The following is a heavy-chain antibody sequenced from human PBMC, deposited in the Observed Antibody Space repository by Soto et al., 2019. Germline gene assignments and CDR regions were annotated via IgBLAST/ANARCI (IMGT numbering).Heavy chain of an antibody. J-gene: IGHJ4*02. CDR2: VYYTGST. CDR3: ARSVAVPGAHIDY. D-gene: IGHD6-19*01. CDR1: AGSISGPY. V-gene: IGHV4-59*11. Sequence: SETLSLTGSLSAGSISGPYWSCIRQSPGKGLEWLGYVYYTGSTNYSPSLRSRVSISVDTSKNEFSLRLSSVTAADTAVYFCARSVAVPGAHIDYWGKGTKVTVSX.